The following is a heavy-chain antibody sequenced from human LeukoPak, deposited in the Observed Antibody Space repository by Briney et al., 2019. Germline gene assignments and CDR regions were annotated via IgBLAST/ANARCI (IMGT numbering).Heavy chain of an antibody. CDR3: ATQTTIFPGY. J-gene: IGHJ4*02. V-gene: IGHV4-34*01. CDR2: INDSGDT. CDR1: GGSFSDYY. D-gene: IGHD3-3*01. Sequence: SETLSLTCAVYGGSFSDYYWSWIRQTPGKGLEWIGEINDSGDTDYNPSLKSRVTISIDTSKNQFSLKLNSVTAADTAVYYCATQTTIFPGYWGQGTLVTVSS.